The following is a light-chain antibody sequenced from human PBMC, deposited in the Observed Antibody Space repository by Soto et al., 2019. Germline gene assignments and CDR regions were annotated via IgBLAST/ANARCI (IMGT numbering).Light chain of an antibody. Sequence: IVLTQSSGSLSLSPGEIATLSCRASQTGSNSYLAWYQQKSAQAPRLLIYGVSTRATGIPDRFSGSGSGTEFTLTISRLEPEDFTVYFCQHSGYSQWTLGQGTKVDIK. CDR3: QHSGYSQWT. V-gene: IGKV3-20*01. J-gene: IGKJ1*01. CDR1: QTGSNSY. CDR2: GVS.